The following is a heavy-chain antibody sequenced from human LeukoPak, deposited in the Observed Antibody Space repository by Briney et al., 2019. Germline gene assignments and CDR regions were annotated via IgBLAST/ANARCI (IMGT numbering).Heavy chain of an antibody. V-gene: IGHV3-7*01. D-gene: IGHD6-13*01. CDR1: GFTFSRHW. J-gene: IGHJ6*03. CDR2: IKQDGSQK. Sequence: GGSLGLSCVVSGFTFSRHWMSWVRQAPGKGLEWVANIKQDGSQKFYVDSVKGRFTISRDNAKKSLYLQMNSLRAEDTAVYYCARDAADNYYYYYYMDVWGKGTTVTVSS. CDR3: ARDAADNYYYYYYMDV.